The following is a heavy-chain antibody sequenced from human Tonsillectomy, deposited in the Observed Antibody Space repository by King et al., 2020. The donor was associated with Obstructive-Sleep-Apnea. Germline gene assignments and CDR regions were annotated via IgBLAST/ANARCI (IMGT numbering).Heavy chain of an antibody. V-gene: IGHV1-69*01. Sequence: QLVQSGAEVKKPGSSVKVSCQASGGTFSSYPVSWVRQVPGQGLEWMGGIIPIFGTAIYAQKFHGRVSITADESTSTVSMELSSLSSEDTAFYYCARDAAPSTDDFWSGYKYNWFAPWGQGTQVTVSS. CDR2: IIPIFGTA. CDR3: ARDAAPSTDDFWSGYKYNWFAP. CDR1: GGTFSSYP. D-gene: IGHD3-3*01. J-gene: IGHJ5*02.